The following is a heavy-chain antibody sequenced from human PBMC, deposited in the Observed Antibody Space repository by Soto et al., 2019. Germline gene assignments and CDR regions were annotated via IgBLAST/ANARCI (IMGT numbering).Heavy chain of an antibody. CDR1: GFTFSSYW. V-gene: IGHV3-74*01. CDR3: ARALTVVTHDAFDI. CDR2: INSDGSST. J-gene: IGHJ3*02. Sequence: LSLTCAASGFTFSSYWMHWVRQAPGKGLVWVSRINSDGSSTSYADSVKGRFTISRDNAKNTLYLQMNSLRAEDTAVYYCARALTVVTHDAFDIWGQGTMVTVSS. D-gene: IGHD2-15*01.